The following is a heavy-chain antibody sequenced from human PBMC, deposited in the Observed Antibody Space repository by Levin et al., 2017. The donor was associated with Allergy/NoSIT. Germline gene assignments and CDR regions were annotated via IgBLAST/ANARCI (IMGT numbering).Heavy chain of an antibody. D-gene: IGHD3-10*01. CDR3: ARDMYAEGLLWFAYYYYGMDV. CDR1: GFTFSSYG. Sequence: PGGSLRLSCAASGFTFSSYGMHWVRQAPGKGLEWVAVIWYDGSNKYYADSVKGRFTISRDNSKNTLYLQMNSLRAEDTAVYYCARDMYAEGLLWFAYYYYGMDVWGQGTTVTVSS. V-gene: IGHV3-33*01. CDR2: IWYDGSNK. J-gene: IGHJ6*02.